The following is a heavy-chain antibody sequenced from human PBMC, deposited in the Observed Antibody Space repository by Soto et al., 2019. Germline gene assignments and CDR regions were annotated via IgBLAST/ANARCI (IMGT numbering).Heavy chain of an antibody. CDR2: ISGSGGST. D-gene: IGHD1-7*01. CDR3: AVSSNWNYFFDY. CDR1: GFTFSSYA. J-gene: IGHJ4*02. V-gene: IGHV3-23*01. Sequence: EVQLLASGGGLVQPGGSLRLSCAASGFTFSSYAMSWVRQAPGKGLEWVSAISGSGGSTYYADSVKGRFTISRDNSKNTLYLQMNSLRAEDTAVYYCAVSSNWNYFFDYWGQGTLVTVSS.